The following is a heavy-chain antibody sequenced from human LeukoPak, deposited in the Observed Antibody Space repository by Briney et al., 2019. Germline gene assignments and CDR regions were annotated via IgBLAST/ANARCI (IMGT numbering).Heavy chain of an antibody. CDR2: IIPIFGTA. Sequence: ASVKVSCKASGYTFTSYGISWVRQAPGQGLEWMGGIIPIFGTANCAQKFQGRVTMTTDTSTSTAYMELRSLRSDDTAVYYCARGFPPRRNYDSSGYYSYYFDYWGQGTLVTVSS. V-gene: IGHV1-18*01. CDR1: GYTFTSYG. CDR3: ARGFPPRRNYDSSGYYSYYFDY. D-gene: IGHD3-22*01. J-gene: IGHJ4*02.